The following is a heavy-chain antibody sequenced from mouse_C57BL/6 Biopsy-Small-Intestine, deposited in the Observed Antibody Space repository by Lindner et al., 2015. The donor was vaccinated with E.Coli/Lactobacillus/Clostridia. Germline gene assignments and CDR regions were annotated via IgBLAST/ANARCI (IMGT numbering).Heavy chain of an antibody. V-gene: IGHV1-18*01. Sequence: VKVSCKASGYTFTDYYMHWVRQAPGQGLEWMGWMNANNGDTNYAQKFQGRVTMTRDASISTAYMELSRLRSDDTAVYYCARELADWGQGTLVTVSS. CDR1: GYTFTDYY. CDR2: MNANNGDT. D-gene: IGHD1-1*01. J-gene: IGHJ4*01. CDR3: ARELAD.